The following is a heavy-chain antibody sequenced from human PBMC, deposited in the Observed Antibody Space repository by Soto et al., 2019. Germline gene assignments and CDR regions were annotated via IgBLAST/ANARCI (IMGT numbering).Heavy chain of an antibody. CDR3: AIRRYCSGGSCFPYEVY. CDR2: ISAYNGNT. CDR1: GYTFTSYG. D-gene: IGHD2-15*01. V-gene: IGHV1-18*01. Sequence: QVQLVQSGAEVKKPGASVKVSCKASGYTFTSYGISWVRQAPGQGLEWMGWISAYNGNTNYAQKLQGRVTMTTDTSSSTAYMELRSLRSDDTAVYYCAIRRYCSGGSCFPYEVYWGQGTLVTVSS. J-gene: IGHJ4*02.